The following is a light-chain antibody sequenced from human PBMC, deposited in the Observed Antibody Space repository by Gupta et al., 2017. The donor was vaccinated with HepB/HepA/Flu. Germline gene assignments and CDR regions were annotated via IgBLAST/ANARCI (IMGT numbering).Light chain of an antibody. CDR3: AAGDDSRNVLV. J-gene: IGLJ2*01. CDR2: GNS. Sequence: QSGLTQPPSASGAPGQRVTISCSGTRSKIGRVSVSWYQHVPGTAPKLLIYGNSQRPSGVADRFSGSNSDTSASLAISGLRPEDAAVYYCAAGDDSRNVLVFGGGTKLTV. V-gene: IGLV1-44*01. CDR1: RSKIGRVS.